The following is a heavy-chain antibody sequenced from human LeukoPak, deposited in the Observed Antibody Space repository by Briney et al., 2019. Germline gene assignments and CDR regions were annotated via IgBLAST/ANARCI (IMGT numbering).Heavy chain of an antibody. D-gene: IGHD2-15*01. CDR2: IRSKANSYAT. V-gene: IGHV3-73*01. CDR1: GFTFSGSA. J-gene: IGHJ4*02. CDR3: TKRLCSGGSCYFDY. Sequence: GGSLRLSCAASGFTFSGSAMHWVRQASGKGLEWFGRIRSKANSYATAYAASVKGRFTASRDDSKNTAYLQMNSLKTEDTAVYYCTKRLCSGGSCYFDYWGQGTLVTVSS.